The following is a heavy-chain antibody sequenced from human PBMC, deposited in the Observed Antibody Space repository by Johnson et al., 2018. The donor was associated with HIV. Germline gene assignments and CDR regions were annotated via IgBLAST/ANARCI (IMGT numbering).Heavy chain of an antibody. CDR2: IYSGGST. V-gene: IGHV3-66*02. J-gene: IGHJ3*02. CDR3: ASPSGSSRLAFDI. CDR1: GFTVSSNY. D-gene: IGHD1-26*01. Sequence: VQLVESGGGLVQPGGSLRLSCAASGFTVSSNYMSWVRQAPGNGLEWVSVIYSGGSTYYADSVKGRFTISRDNSKNTLYLEMNSLRAEDTAVYYCASPSGSSRLAFDIWGQGTMVTVSS.